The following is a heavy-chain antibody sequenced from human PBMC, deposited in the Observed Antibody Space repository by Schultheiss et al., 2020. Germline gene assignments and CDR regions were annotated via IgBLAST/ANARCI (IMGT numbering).Heavy chain of an antibody. CDR1: GYTFTSYG. D-gene: IGHD2-21*01. CDR3: ARDTVIRAFDI. J-gene: IGHJ3*02. CDR2: INPNSGGT. V-gene: IGHV1-2*02. Sequence: ASVKVSCKASGYTFTSYGISWVRQAPGQGLEWMGWINPNSGGTNYAQKFQGRVTMTRDTSISTAYMELSRLRSDDTAVYYCARDTVIRAFDIWGQGTTVTFSS.